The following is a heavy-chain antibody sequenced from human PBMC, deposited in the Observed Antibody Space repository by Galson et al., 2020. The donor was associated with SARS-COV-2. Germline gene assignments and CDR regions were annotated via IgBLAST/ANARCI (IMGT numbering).Heavy chain of an antibody. D-gene: IGHD3-16*01. CDR2: INPSGGGK. J-gene: IGHJ4*02. Sequence: ASVKVSCKASGYTFTSYYIHWVRQAPGQGLEWMGIINPSGGGKTYAQKFQGRVTMTRDTSTSTVYMELSSLRSEDTAVYYCARDSQGGNEYIYLLFWGQGTLVTVSS. V-gene: IGHV1-46*01. CDR3: ARDSQGGNEYIYLLF. CDR1: GYTFTSYY.